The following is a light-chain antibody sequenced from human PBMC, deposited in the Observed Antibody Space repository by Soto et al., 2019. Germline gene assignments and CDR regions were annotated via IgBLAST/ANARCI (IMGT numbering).Light chain of an antibody. Sequence: EFVLTQSPCALSRSRGGGCTLSFTASHMVTISCLGWYQRNPGQAPRLLIHTTSIRAPDIPDRFSGSGSGTDFTLTISRLEPEDSAVYYCQQCGGSPLFSFGPGTKVDIK. V-gene: IGKV3-20*01. CDR1: HMVTISC. CDR3: QQCGGSPLFS. CDR2: TTS. J-gene: IGKJ3*01.